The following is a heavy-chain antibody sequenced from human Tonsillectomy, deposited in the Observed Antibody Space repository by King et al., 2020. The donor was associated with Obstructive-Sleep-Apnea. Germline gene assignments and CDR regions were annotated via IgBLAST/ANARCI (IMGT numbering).Heavy chain of an antibody. D-gene: IGHD3-16*01. J-gene: IGHJ4*02. V-gene: IGHV3-23*04. CDR2: ISGRGVHT. CDR3: AKAYLGEDY. Sequence: QLVQSGGGLVQPGGSLRLSCAASGFTFSSYTMSWVRQAPGKGLEWVSGISGRGVHTYFADSVKGRFTISRDNSKDTLYLQMNSLRAEDPAVYYCAKAYLGEDYWGQGTLVTVSS. CDR1: GFTFSSYT.